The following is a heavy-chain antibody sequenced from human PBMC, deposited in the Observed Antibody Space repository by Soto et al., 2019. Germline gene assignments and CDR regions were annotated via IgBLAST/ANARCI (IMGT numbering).Heavy chain of an antibody. V-gene: IGHV1-24*01. D-gene: IGHD1-26*01. CDR2: FDPEDGET. CDR1: GYTLTELS. CDR3: SATVGATTRGPFDY. J-gene: IGHJ4*02. Sequence: ASVKVSCKVSGYTLTELSMHWVRQAPGKGLEWMGGFDPEDGETIYAQKFQGRVTMTEDTSTDTAYMELSSLRSEDTAVYYCSATVGATTRGPFDYWGQGTLVTV.